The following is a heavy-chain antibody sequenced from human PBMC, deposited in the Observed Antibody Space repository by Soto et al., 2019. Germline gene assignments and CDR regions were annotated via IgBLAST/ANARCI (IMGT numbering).Heavy chain of an antibody. CDR1: GFTFSSYW. CDR3: ARVFPYDILTVYSGPYPN. V-gene: IGHV3-7*04. D-gene: IGHD3-9*01. J-gene: IGHJ4*02. Sequence: GGSLRLSCAASGFTFSSYWMSWVRQAPGKGLEWVANIKQDGSEKYYVDSVKGRFTISRDNAKNSLYLQMNSLRAEDTAVYYFARVFPYDILTVYSGPYPNWGQGTLVTVSS. CDR2: IKQDGSEK.